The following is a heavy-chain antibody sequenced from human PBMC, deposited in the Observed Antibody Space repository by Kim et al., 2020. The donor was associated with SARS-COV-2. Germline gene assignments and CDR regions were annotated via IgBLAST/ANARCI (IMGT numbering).Heavy chain of an antibody. D-gene: IGHD3-10*01. CDR3: TTALAYTMVRGVITGDWFDP. V-gene: IGHV3-15*01. Sequence: RFTISRDDSKNTLYLQMNSLKTEDTAVYYCTTALAYTMVRGVITGDWFDPWGQGTLVTVSS. J-gene: IGHJ5*02.